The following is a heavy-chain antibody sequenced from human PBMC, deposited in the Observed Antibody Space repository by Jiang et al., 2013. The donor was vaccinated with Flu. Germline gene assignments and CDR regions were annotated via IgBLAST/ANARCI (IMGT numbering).Heavy chain of an antibody. CDR1: GFTFSSYA. CDR3: ASRGLANYDY. Sequence: QLLESGGGLVQPGGSLRLSCAASGFTFSSYAMSWVRQAPGKGLEWVSAISVSGDSSYYADSVKGRFTISRDNSKNTLYLQMNNVRAEDTAVYYCASRGLANYDYWGQGTLVTVSS. V-gene: IGHV3-23*01. CDR2: ISVSGDSS. D-gene: IGHD2-21*01. J-gene: IGHJ4*02.